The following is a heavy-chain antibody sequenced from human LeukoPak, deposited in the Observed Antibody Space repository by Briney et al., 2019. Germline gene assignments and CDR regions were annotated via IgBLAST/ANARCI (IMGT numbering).Heavy chain of an antibody. CDR2: IDGRGDDT. D-gene: IGHD6-19*01. CDR1: SGFA. Sequence: PGGSLRLSCAAFSGFAMSWVRQAPGRGREWVSAIDGRGDDTYYPDSVKGRFTISRDNSNNTLYLLMNSLRAVDTAVYYCAKGHRSSSSFFNSWGQRILVTVSS. CDR3: AKGHRSSSSFFNS. V-gene: IGHV3-23*01. J-gene: IGHJ5*02.